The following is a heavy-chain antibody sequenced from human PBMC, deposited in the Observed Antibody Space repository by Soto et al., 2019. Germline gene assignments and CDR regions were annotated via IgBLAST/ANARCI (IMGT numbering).Heavy chain of an antibody. V-gene: IGHV3-23*01. Sequence: PGGSLRLSCTASGFPFSTYPMNWVRQAPGKGLEWVSGISGTGYSTFYADSVKGRFTISRANSENTLFPQMNSLRAEDTAVYYCVKFPVITASYYYQDMDVWGQGTTVTVSS. CDR2: ISGTGYST. J-gene: IGHJ6*02. CDR1: GFPFSTYP. D-gene: IGHD4-4*01. CDR3: VKFPVITASYYYQDMDV.